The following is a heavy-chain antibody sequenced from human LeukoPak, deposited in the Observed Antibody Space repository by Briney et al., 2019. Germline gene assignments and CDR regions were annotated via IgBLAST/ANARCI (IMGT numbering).Heavy chain of an antibody. CDR3: AEDYGGNSGGWFDP. D-gene: IGHD4-23*01. Sequence: ASVKVSCKASGYTFTGYYMHWVRQAPGQGLEWMGWINPNSGGTNYAQKFQGRVTMTRDTSISTAYMELSRLRSDDTAVYYCAEDYGGNSGGWFDPWGQGTLVTVSS. V-gene: IGHV1-2*02. J-gene: IGHJ5*02. CDR2: INPNSGGT. CDR1: GYTFTGYY.